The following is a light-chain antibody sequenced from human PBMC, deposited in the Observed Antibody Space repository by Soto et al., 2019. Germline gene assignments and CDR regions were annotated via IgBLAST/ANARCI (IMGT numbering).Light chain of an antibody. V-gene: IGKV3-15*01. CDR2: GAS. Sequence: EIVMTQSPATLSVSPGERATLSCRASQSVSSNLAWYQQKPGQAPRLLIYGASTRATGIPARFSGSGSRTEFTLTSSSLQSEDFAVCYCQQYNNWPRTFGQGTKVESK. J-gene: IGKJ1*01. CDR3: QQYNNWPRT. CDR1: QSVSSN.